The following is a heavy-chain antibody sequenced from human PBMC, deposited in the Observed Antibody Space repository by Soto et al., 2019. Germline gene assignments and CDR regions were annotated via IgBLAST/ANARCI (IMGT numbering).Heavy chain of an antibody. Sequence: SETLSLTCNVSGGSVSGYHWSWIRQPPGKGLEWIGYINNNVNTDYSPSLKSRVTISVDTSKNQFSLQLRSVTAADTAVYYCARLGGYYQALDSWGQGTRVTVSS. V-gene: IGHV4-59*08. CDR1: GGSVSGYH. CDR2: INNNVNT. CDR3: ARLGGYYQALDS. J-gene: IGHJ4*02. D-gene: IGHD3-22*01.